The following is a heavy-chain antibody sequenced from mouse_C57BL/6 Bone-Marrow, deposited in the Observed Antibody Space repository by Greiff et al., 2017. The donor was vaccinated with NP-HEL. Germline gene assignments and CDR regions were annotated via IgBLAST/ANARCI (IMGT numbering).Heavy chain of an antibody. D-gene: IGHD2-2*01. CDR1: GYTFTDYY. J-gene: IGHJ2*01. V-gene: IGHV1-83*01. CDR2: IYPGSGST. CDR3: ARGGMVTTEAYFDY. Sequence: VQLQQSGPVLVKPGASVKMSCKASGYTFTDYYMNWVKQSHGKSLEWIGDIYPGSGSTNYNEKFKSKATLTVDTSSSTAYMQLSSLTSEDSAVYYCARGGMVTTEAYFDYWGQGTTLTVSS.